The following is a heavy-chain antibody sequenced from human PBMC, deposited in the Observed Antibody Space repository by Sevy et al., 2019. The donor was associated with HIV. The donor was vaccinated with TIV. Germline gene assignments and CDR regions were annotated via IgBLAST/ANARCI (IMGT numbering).Heavy chain of an antibody. CDR2: ISGSGGSGDKT. D-gene: IGHD3-22*01. Sequence: GGSLRLACAASGFTFSNYAMNWVRQVPGKGLEWVSGISGSGGSGDKTNYADSVKGRFTISRDDSKNSLYLQLNSLRAEDTAIYYCARKYDSSGYFDYWGQGTLVTVSS. CDR3: ARKYDSSGYFDY. J-gene: IGHJ4*02. CDR1: GFTFSNYA. V-gene: IGHV3-23*01.